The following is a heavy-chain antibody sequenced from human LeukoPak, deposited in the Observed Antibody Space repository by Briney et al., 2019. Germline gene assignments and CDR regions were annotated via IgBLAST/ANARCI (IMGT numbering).Heavy chain of an antibody. J-gene: IGHJ4*02. CDR3: ADVDDSKN. CDR1: GGTFSNYA. CDR2: IIPIYGTA. V-gene: IGHV1-69*05. Sequence: SVQVSCQASGGTFSNYALSWVRQAPGQGLDRMEGIIPIYGTANYAQKFQGRVTITTDESTSTAYMELSSLRSEDTAVYYCADVDDSKNWGQGTLVTVSS. D-gene: IGHD3-22*01.